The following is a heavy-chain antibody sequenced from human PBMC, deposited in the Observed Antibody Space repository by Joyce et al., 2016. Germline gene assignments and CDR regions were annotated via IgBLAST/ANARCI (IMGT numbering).Heavy chain of an antibody. V-gene: IGHV5-10-1*03. CDR3: ARHRGGGNFVPFDY. CDR1: GYTFVNYW. CDR2: SDPNDSGT. D-gene: IGHD4-23*01. J-gene: IGHJ4*02. Sequence: EDHLVQSGAEMKKPGESLRISCMVSGYTFVNYWISWVRQMPGKGLEWRGRSDPNDSGTGYSPAFQGHVNISADKAISTAYLQWSSLKASDTAIYYCARHRGGGNFVPFDYWGQGTLVTVSS.